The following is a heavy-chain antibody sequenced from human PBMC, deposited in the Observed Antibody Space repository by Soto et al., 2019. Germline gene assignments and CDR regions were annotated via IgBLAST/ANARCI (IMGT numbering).Heavy chain of an antibody. CDR1: GGSISSGDYY. D-gene: IGHD2-2*01. CDR2: IYYNGNT. J-gene: IGHJ3*01. Sequence: SETLSLTCTVSGGSISSGDYYWSWIRQPPGKGLEWIGYIYYNGNTYNNPSLKSRVTISLDKSKNQFSLKLRSVTVADTAVYYCARVSNTAYIVLVPVPTFDVWGQGTMVTVSS. CDR3: ARVSNTAYIVLVPVPTFDV. V-gene: IGHV4-30-4*01.